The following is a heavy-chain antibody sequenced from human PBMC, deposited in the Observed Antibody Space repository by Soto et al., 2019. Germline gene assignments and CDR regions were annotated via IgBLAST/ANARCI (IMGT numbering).Heavy chain of an antibody. D-gene: IGHD5-18*01. V-gene: IGHV4-4*02. CDR1: GGSISSSNW. CDR2: IYHSGST. CDR3: ARDHVRGYSYGYRGFDP. J-gene: IGHJ5*02. Sequence: QVQLQESGPGLVKPSGTLSLTCAVSGGSISSSNWWSWVRQPPGKGLEWIGEIYHSGSTNYNPSLQSRVTISVDKSKNQFSLKLSAVTAADTAVYYCARDHVRGYSYGYRGFDPWGQGTLVTVSS.